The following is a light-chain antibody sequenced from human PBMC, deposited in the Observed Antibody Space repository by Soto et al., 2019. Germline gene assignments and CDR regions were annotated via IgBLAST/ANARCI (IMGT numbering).Light chain of an antibody. CDR1: QSRGSNF. CDR2: DAS. Sequence: EIVLTQSPGTLSLSPGERATLSCKTSQSRGSNFLAWYQHKPGQAPRLLIYDASYRANGIPDRFSGSGSGTDFTLTISGLEPEDFVVYYCQQYGSSSWTFGQGTKVDIK. CDR3: QQYGSSSWT. J-gene: IGKJ1*01. V-gene: IGKV3-20*01.